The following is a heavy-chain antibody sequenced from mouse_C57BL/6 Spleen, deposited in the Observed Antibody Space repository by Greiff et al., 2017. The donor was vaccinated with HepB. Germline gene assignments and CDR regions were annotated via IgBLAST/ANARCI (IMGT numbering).Heavy chain of an antibody. Sequence: EVKLMESGPELVKPGASVKISCKASGYSFTDYNMNWVKQSNGKSLEWIGVINPNYGTTSYNQKFKGKATLTVDQSSSTAYMQLNSLTSEDSAVYYCARGIYDGYYWYFDVWGTGTTVTVSS. V-gene: IGHV1-39*01. D-gene: IGHD2-3*01. CDR1: GYSFTDYN. CDR2: INPNYGTT. J-gene: IGHJ1*03. CDR3: ARGIYDGYYWYFDV.